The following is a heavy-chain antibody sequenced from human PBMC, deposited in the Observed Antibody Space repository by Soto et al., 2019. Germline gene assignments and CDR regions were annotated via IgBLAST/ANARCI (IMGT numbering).Heavy chain of an antibody. CDR3: AKDTDSSGYYYVVLGYFDY. J-gene: IGHJ4*02. D-gene: IGHD3-22*01. Sequence: GGPLRLSCAASGFTFSSYAMSWVRQAPGKGLEWVSAISGSGGSTYYADSVKGRFTISRDNSKNTLYLQMNSLRAEDTAVYYCAKDTDSSGYYYVVLGYFDYWGQGTLVTVSS. CDR1: GFTFSSYA. CDR2: ISGSGGST. V-gene: IGHV3-23*01.